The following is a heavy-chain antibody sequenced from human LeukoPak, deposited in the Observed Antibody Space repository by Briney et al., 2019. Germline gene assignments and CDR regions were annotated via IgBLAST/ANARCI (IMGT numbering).Heavy chain of an antibody. D-gene: IGHD1-26*01. CDR2: IYDSGST. Sequence: PSETLSLTCTVSGGSISSYYWSWIRQPPGKGLEWIGHIYDSGSTNYNPSLKGRVTISLDTSKNQFSLKLSSVTAADTAVYYCARAGSYYGRYDWYFDLWGRGTLVTVSS. CDR1: GGSISSYY. CDR3: ARAGSYYGRYDWYFDL. V-gene: IGHV4-59*01. J-gene: IGHJ2*01.